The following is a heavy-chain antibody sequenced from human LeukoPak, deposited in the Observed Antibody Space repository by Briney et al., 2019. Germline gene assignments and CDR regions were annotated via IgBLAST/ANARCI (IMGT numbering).Heavy chain of an antibody. CDR3: ARLRYTYGKNFDY. Sequence: PGGSLRLSCAASGFTFRAYWMSWVRQDPGKGLEWVANINQEGSEKDYVDSVKGRFTISRDNAKNSLYLQMNTLRAEDTAVYFCARLRYTYGKNFDYWGQGALVTVSS. V-gene: IGHV3-7*01. CDR2: INQEGSEK. J-gene: IGHJ4*02. D-gene: IGHD5-18*01. CDR1: GFTFRAYW.